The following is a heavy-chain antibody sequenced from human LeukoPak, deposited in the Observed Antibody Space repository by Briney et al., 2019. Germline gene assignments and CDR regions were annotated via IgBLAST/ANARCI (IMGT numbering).Heavy chain of an antibody. CDR2: ISSSGSTI. CDR1: GFTFSDYY. D-gene: IGHD3-10*01. CDR3: ARDPFEHYYGSGSYHPLDY. V-gene: IGHV3-11*04. J-gene: IGHJ4*02. Sequence: GGSPRLSCAASGFTFSDYYMSWIRQAPGKGLEWVSYISSSGSTIYYADSVKGRFTISRDNAKNSLYLQMNSLRAEDTAVYYCARDPFEHYYGSGSYHPLDYWGQGTLVTVSS.